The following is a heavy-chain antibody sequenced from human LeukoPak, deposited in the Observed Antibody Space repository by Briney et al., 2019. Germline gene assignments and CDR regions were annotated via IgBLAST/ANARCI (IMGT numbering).Heavy chain of an antibody. CDR3: AKSSYGAWFGEVRPYYYYMDV. Sequence: GGSLRLSCAASGFTFDDYAMHWVRHAPGKGLEWVSGISWNSGSIGYADSVKGRFTISRDNAKNSLYLQMNSLRAEDTALYYCAKSSYGAWFGEVRPYYYYMDVWGKGTTVTISS. V-gene: IGHV3-9*01. CDR2: ISWNSGSI. CDR1: GFTFDDYA. D-gene: IGHD3-10*01. J-gene: IGHJ6*03.